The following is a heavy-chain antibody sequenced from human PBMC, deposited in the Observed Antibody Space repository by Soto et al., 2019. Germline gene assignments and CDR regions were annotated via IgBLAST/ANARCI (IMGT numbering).Heavy chain of an antibody. V-gene: IGHV3-23*05. CDR3: AKGDGGDFDH. Sequence: EVQLLESGGGLVQPGGSLRLSCIATGFSFSNYAMIWVRQAPGKGPEWVSSIEISGRATYYADAVKGRFTISRDDSKNAVYLHMNSLRGEDTAVYFCAKGDGGDFDHGGQGRLVTVSS. J-gene: IGHJ4*02. CDR2: IEISGRAT. CDR1: GFSFSNYA. D-gene: IGHD3-16*01.